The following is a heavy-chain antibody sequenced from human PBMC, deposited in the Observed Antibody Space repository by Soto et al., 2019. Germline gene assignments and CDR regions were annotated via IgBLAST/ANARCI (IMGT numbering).Heavy chain of an antibody. V-gene: IGHV2-70*13. CDR3: ARTLTGTTVNYYYGMDV. J-gene: IGHJ6*02. Sequence: GSGPTLVNPTQTLTLTCTFSGFSLSTSGVGVGWIRQPPGKALEWLALIYWDDDKYYSTSLKSRLTISKDTSKNQVVLTMTDMDPADTATYYCARTLTGTTVNYYYGMDVWGQGTTVTVSS. CDR2: IYWDDDK. CDR1: GFSLSTSGVG. D-gene: IGHD1-7*01.